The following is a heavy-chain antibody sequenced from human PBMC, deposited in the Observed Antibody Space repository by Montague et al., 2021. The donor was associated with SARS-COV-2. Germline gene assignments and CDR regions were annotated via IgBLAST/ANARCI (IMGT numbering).Heavy chain of an antibody. V-gene: IGHV4-61*02. CDR2: MYTSGST. J-gene: IGHJ4*02. D-gene: IGHD3-3*01. CDR1: GFSLSTSGMC. CDR3: ARQLAGFWSGYFDY. Sequence: LVTPTQTLTLTCTFSGFSLSTSGMCVSWIRQPPGKALEWIGRMYTSGSTNYNPSLKSRVTISVDTSKNQFSLKLSSVTAADTAVYYCARQLAGFWSGYFDYWGQGTLVTVSS.